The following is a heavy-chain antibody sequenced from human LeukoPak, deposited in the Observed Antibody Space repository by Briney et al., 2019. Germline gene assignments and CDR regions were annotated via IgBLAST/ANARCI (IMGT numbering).Heavy chain of an antibody. CDR1: GYSISSGYY. D-gene: IGHD5-12*01. CDR3: ARGRFGGYARSYNWFDP. Sequence: SGTLSLTCTVSGYSISSGYYWGWIRQPPGKGLEWIGSIYHSGSTYYNPSLKSRVTISVDTSKNQFSLKLSSVTAADTAVYYCARGRFGGYARSYNWFDPWGQGTLVTVSS. V-gene: IGHV4-38-2*02. CDR2: IYHSGST. J-gene: IGHJ5*02.